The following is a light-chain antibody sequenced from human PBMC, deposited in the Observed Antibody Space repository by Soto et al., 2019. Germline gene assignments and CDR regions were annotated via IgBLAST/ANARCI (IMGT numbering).Light chain of an antibody. CDR1: QSVRSW. Sequence: DIHMTQSPYTLSASAFDTVTITFRASQSVRSWLAWYQQKPGRAPKFLIYDASSLESGVPSRFSGSGSGTEFTLTISNLQPDDFATYYCQQYDNYPLTFGGGTKVDIK. V-gene: IGKV1-5*01. CDR2: DAS. J-gene: IGKJ4*01. CDR3: QQYDNYPLT.